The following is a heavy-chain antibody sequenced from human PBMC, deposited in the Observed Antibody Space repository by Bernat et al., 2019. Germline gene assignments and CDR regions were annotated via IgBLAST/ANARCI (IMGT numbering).Heavy chain of an antibody. D-gene: IGHD2-21*01. CDR2: IYYSGST. V-gene: IGHV4-39*01. Sequence: QLQLQESGPGLVKPSETLSLTCTVSGGSISSSSYYWGWIRQPPGKGLEWIGSIYYSGSTYYNPSPKSRVTISVDTSKNQFSLKLSSVTAADTAVYYCARHRAGVRYYFDYWGQGTLVTVSS. CDR3: ARHRAGVRYYFDY. CDR1: GGSISSSSYY. J-gene: IGHJ4*02.